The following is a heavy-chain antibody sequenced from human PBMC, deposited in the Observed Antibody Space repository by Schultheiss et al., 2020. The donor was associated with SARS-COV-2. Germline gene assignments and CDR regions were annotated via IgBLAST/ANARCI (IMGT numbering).Heavy chain of an antibody. D-gene: IGHD3-10*01. J-gene: IGHJ6*02. CDR1: GFTFSSYE. Sequence: GGSLRLSCAASGFTFSSYEMNWVRQAPGKGLEWVSSISSSSSYIYYADSVKGRFTISRDNAKNSLYLQMNSLRAEDTAVYYCARDCHSLYGSADVWGQGTTVTVSS. CDR3: ARDCHSLYGSADV. V-gene: IGHV3-21*01. CDR2: ISSSSSYI.